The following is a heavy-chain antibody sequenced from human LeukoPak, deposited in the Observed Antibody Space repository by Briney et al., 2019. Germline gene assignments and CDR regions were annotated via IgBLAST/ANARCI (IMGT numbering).Heavy chain of an antibody. V-gene: IGHV4-34*01. CDR1: GGSFSGYY. Sequence: SETLSLTCAVYGGSFSGYYWSWIRQPPGKGLEWIGEINHSGSTNYNPSLKSRVTISVDTSKNQFSLKLSSVTAADTAVYYCARDPHRTVASLDYWGQGTLVTVSS. CDR3: ARDPHRTVASLDY. J-gene: IGHJ4*02. D-gene: IGHD6-19*01. CDR2: INHSGST.